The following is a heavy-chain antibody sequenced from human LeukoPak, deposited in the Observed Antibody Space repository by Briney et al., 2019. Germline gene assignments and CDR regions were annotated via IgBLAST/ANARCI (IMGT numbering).Heavy chain of an antibody. CDR2: IYYSGST. J-gene: IGHJ4*02. Sequence: SETLSLTCTVSGGSISSSSYYWGWIRQPPGKGLEWIGSIYYSGSTYYNPSLKSRVTISVDTSKNQFSLKLSSVTAADTAVYYCARLGGYDLLLDYWGQGTLVTVSS. CDR1: GGSISSSSYY. CDR3: ARLGGYDLLLDY. V-gene: IGHV4-39*07. D-gene: IGHD5-12*01.